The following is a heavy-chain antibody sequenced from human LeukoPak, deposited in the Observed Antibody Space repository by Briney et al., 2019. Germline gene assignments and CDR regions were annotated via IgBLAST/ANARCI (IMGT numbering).Heavy chain of an antibody. V-gene: IGHV3-9*01. Sequence: PGGSLRLSCAASGFTFDDYAMPWVRQAPGKGLEWVSGISWNSGSIGYADSVKGRFTISRDNAKNSLYLQMNSLRAEDTALYYCAKSIPYCSGGSCYLVDAFDIWGQGTMVTVSS. J-gene: IGHJ3*02. D-gene: IGHD2-15*01. CDR1: GFTFDDYA. CDR2: ISWNSGSI. CDR3: AKSIPYCSGGSCYLVDAFDI.